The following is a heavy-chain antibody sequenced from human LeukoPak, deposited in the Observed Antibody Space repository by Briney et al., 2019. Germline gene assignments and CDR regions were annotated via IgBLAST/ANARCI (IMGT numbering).Heavy chain of an antibody. J-gene: IGHJ4*02. CDR3: ARDPAGKYSSSWFDY. Sequence: PGRSLRLSCTASGFTFSSYAMHWVRRAPGKGLEWVAVIWYDGSNKYYPDSVKGRFTISRDNSKNTLYLQMNSLRVEDTAVYYCARDPAGKYSSSWFDYWGQGTLVTVSS. D-gene: IGHD6-13*01. CDR1: GFTFSSYA. CDR2: IWYDGSNK. V-gene: IGHV3-33*01.